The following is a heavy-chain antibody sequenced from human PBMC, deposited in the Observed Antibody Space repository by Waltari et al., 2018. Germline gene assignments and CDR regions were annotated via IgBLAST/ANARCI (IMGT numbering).Heavy chain of an antibody. D-gene: IGHD2-15*01. V-gene: IGHV3-21*01. CDR1: GFTFSSYS. J-gene: IGHJ4*02. CDR2: ISTSSSYI. CDR3: ARGRFCSGGSCHHYFDY. Sequence: EVQLVESGGGLVKPGGSLRLSWAASGFTFSSYSMNVVRQAPGKGLEWVSSISTSSSYIYYADSVKGRFTISRDNAKNSLYLQMNSLRAEDTAVYYCARGRFCSGGSCHHYFDYWGQGTLVTVSS.